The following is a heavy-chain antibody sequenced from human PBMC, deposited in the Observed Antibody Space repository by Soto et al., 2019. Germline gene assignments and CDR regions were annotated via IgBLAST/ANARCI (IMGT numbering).Heavy chain of an antibody. CDR2: IGGSDGST. CDR3: ARENYFDY. Sequence: PGGSLRLSCAASGFTFSSYAMSWVRQAPGKGLEWVSAIGGSDGSTYYADSVKGRFTISRNNAKKSLYLQMNSLRAGDTAVYYCARENYFDYWGQGTLVTVSS. V-gene: IGHV3-23*01. J-gene: IGHJ4*02. CDR1: GFTFSSYA.